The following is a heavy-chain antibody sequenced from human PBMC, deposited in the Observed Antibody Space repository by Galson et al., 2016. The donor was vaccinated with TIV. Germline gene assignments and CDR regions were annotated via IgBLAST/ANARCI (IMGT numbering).Heavy chain of an antibody. Sequence: SLRLSCAASGFTFNEFAMHWVRQSPGGGLEWVAVIWHDGSNKYYADSVKGRFTISRDNSKNTLYLQMDSLRAEDTAVYFCARSAAFGTRIWYVFDSWGPGSMVTVSS. CDR1: GFTFNEFA. D-gene: IGHD3-3*02. CDR2: IWHDGSNK. J-gene: IGHJ4*02. V-gene: IGHV3-33*08. CDR3: ARSAAFGTRIWYVFDS.